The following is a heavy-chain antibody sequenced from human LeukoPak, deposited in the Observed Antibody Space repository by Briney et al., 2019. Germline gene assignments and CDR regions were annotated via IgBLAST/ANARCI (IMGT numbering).Heavy chain of an antibody. J-gene: IGHJ6*03. V-gene: IGHV4-4*09. Sequence: SETLSLTCTVSGGSINSYYWSWIRQPPGKGLEWIGYIYTSGSTNYNPSLKSRVTISVDTSKNQFSLKLSSVTAADTAVYYCARCQEGTYYYYYYMDVWGKGTTVTVSS. D-gene: IGHD1-1*01. CDR2: IYTSGST. CDR3: ARCQEGTYYYYYYMDV. CDR1: GGSINSYY.